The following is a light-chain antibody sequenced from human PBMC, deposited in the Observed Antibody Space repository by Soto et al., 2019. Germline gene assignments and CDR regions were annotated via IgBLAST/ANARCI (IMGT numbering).Light chain of an antibody. J-gene: IGKJ3*01. CDR1: QDIGNW. CDR3: QEGGAFAT. CDR2: AVS. V-gene: IGKV1-12*01. Sequence: DIQMAQSPSSVSASVGDRVTIMCRASQDIGNWLAWYQQKPGEAPRLLIYAVSVLHSGVPPRFSGRGSGTNFTLTINSLQPEDSATYFCQEGGAFATFGPGTKVDLK.